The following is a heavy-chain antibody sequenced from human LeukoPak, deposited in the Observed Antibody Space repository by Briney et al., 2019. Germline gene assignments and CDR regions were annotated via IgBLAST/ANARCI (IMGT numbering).Heavy chain of an antibody. V-gene: IGHV1-2*06. CDR2: INPNSGGT. Sequence: GASVKVSCKASGYTSTGYYMHWVRQAPGQGLEWMGRINPNSGGTNYAQKFQGRVTMTRDTSISTAYMELSRLRSDDTAVYYCARRLGDYPPVARGGAESYYFDYWGQGTLVTVSS. D-gene: IGHD2-21*01. J-gene: IGHJ4*02. CDR1: GYTSTGYY. CDR3: ARRLGDYPPVARGGAESYYFDY.